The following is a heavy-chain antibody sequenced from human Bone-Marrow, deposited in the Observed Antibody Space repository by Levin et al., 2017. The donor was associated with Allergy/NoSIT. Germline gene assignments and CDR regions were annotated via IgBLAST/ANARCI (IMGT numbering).Heavy chain of an antibody. CDR1: GFSLSHARMG. D-gene: IGHD6-6*01. CDR3: ARIRQGVAARRYDYGMDV. V-gene: IGHV2-26*01. CDR2: IFSNDEK. Sequence: SGPTLVKPTETLTLTCTVSGFSLSHARMGVSWIRQPPGKALEWLAHIFSNDEKSYSTSLKSRLTISKDTSKSQVVLTMTNMDPVDTATYYCARIRQGVAARRYDYGMDVWGQGTTVTVSS. J-gene: IGHJ6*02.